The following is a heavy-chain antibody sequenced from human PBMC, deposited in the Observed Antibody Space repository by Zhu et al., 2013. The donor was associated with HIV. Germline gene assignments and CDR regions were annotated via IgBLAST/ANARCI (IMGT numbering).Heavy chain of an antibody. CDR1: GYTFTEHR. CDR2: INPENGET. Sequence: VQLRQSGTEMKKPGSAVKMSCRVSGYTFTEHRIYWVQQAPGKRLEWMGLINPENGETIYAETFKDRVTITADTSLDTAYLELTSLRSDDTAVYYCATGYPIRFLEWFHPKVSYYMDVWGKGPRVTVSS. V-gene: IGHV1-69-2*01. J-gene: IGHJ6*03. D-gene: IGHD3-3*01. CDR3: ATGYPIRFLEWFHPKVSYYMDV.